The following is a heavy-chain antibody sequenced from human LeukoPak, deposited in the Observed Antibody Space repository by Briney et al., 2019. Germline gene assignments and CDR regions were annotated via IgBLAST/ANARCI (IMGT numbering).Heavy chain of an antibody. V-gene: IGHV3-30*03. CDR1: GFTFSTYS. CDR2: ISYDGSNK. D-gene: IGHD6-19*01. Sequence: PGGSLRLSCAASGFTFSTYSMNWVRQAPGKGLEWVAVISYDGSNKYYADSVKGRFTISRDNSKNTLYLQMNSLRAEDTAVYYCARERYSSGPTLVKGDAFDIWGQGTMVTVSS. J-gene: IGHJ3*02. CDR3: ARERYSSGPTLVKGDAFDI.